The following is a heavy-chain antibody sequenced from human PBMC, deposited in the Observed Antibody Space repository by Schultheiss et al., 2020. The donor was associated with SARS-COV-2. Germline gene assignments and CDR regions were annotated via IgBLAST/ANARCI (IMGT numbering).Heavy chain of an antibody. CDR3: ARAARDYVWGSYRYNIDY. D-gene: IGHD3-16*02. J-gene: IGHJ4*02. V-gene: IGHV4-4*07. CDR1: GGSISSYY. CDR2: IYTSGST. Sequence: SETLSLTCTVSGGSISSYYWSWIRQPAGKGLEWIGRIYTSGSTNYNPSLKSRVTMSVDTSKNQFSLKLSSVTAADTAVYYCARAARDYVWGSYRYNIDYWGQGTLVTVSS.